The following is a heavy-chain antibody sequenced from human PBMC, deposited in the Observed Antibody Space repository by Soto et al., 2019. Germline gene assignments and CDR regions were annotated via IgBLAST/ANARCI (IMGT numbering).Heavy chain of an antibody. CDR3: ATKDDHKDDQPYYYGMDV. Sequence: ASVKVSCKALGYTSSSYGINWVRQAPGQGLEWMGWISVFNGDTKYAQKFQGRVAITKDPGTSTAHMELRSLRSDDAAVYFCATKDDHKDDQPYYYGMDVWGQGTTVTV. J-gene: IGHJ6*02. CDR1: GYTSSSYG. V-gene: IGHV1-18*01. CDR2: ISVFNGDT. D-gene: IGHD3-16*01.